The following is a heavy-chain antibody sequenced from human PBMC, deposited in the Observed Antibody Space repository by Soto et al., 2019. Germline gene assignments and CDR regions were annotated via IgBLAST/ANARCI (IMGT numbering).Heavy chain of an antibody. CDR2: INWNSGSI. V-gene: IGHV3-9*01. D-gene: IGHD6-13*01. Sequence: EVQLVESGGGLVQPGRSLRLYCAASGFTFDDYAMHWVRQVPGKGLEWVSGINWNSGSIVYGDSVKGRFAISRDNYKNSLHLQMNRLSAEDTAYYYCVKDESINWYSGHFRHWGQETLVTVSS. CDR3: VKDESINWYSGHFRH. CDR1: GFTFDDYA. J-gene: IGHJ1*01.